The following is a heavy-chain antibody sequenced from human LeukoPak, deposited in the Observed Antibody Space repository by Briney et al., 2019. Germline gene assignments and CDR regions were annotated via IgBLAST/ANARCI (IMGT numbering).Heavy chain of an antibody. V-gene: IGHV1-46*01. Sequence: ASVKVSCKASAYTFTNYGINWVRQAPGQGLEWMGLINPGGANTNYAQNFQGRVTMTRDTSTSTVYMELSSLRSEDTAIYYCARIRDGYNDAYDIWGQGTVVTVPS. CDR3: ARIRDGYNDAYDI. CDR2: INPGGANT. J-gene: IGHJ3*02. D-gene: IGHD5-24*01. CDR1: AYTFTNYG.